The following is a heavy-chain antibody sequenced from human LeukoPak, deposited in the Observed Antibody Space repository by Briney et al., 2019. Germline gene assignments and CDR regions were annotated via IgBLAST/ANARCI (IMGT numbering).Heavy chain of an antibody. CDR1: GGFLSSYY. V-gene: IGHV4-59*12. Sequence: SETLSLTCTVSGGFLSSYYWNWIRQTPGKGLEWIGSIYSSGNTNYNPSLKSRVTISVDTSKNQFSLKLSSVTAADTAVYYCARDLRIVVAFDYWGQGTLVTVSS. D-gene: IGHD3-22*01. J-gene: IGHJ4*02. CDR2: IYSSGNT. CDR3: ARDLRIVVAFDY.